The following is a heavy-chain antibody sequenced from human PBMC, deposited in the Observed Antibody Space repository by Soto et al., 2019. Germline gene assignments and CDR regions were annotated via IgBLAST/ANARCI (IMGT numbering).Heavy chain of an antibody. Sequence: QVQLQESGPRLVKPAETLSLTCTVSGCSVSSGSSYWSWIRQPPGKGLEWIGYIYYSGSTIYNPSLQSPVTMSVDTSKNQFSLKLSSVTAADTAVYFCAIGRPFDPWGQGTLVTVSS. V-gene: IGHV4-61*01. CDR1: GCSVSSGSSY. CDR2: IYYSGST. CDR3: AIGRPFDP. J-gene: IGHJ5*02.